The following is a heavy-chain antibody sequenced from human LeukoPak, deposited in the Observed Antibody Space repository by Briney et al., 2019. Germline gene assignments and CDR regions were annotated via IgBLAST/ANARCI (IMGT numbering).Heavy chain of an antibody. Sequence: PGGSLRLSCAASGFTFTSYAMHWVRQAPGKGLEWVAVISYDGSNKYYADSVKGRFTISRDNSKNTLYLQMSSLRAEDTAVYYCARYSSGWYGDYWGQGTLVTVSS. J-gene: IGHJ4*02. CDR3: ARYSSGWYGDY. V-gene: IGHV3-30-3*01. CDR1: GFTFTSYA. CDR2: ISYDGSNK. D-gene: IGHD6-19*01.